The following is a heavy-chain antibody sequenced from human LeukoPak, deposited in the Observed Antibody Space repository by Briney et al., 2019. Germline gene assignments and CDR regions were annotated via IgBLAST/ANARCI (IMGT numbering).Heavy chain of an antibody. J-gene: IGHJ4*02. CDR3: ARDLMTYCGGDCPPVTPFDY. V-gene: IGHV3-23*01. CDR2: ISGSGPYT. CDR1: GFTFSSYA. Sequence: QPGGSLRLSCAASGFTFSSYAMSWVRQAPGKGLEWVSGISGSGPYTFYTDSVKGRFTISRDSSKNTLYLQMNSLRAEDTAVYYCARDLMTYCGGDCPPVTPFDYWGQGTLVTVSS. D-gene: IGHD2-21*02.